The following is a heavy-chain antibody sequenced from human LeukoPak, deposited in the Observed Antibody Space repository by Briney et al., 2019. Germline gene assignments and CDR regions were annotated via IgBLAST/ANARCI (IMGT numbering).Heavy chain of an antibody. Sequence: PGGSVRLSCAASGFTFSSYEMNWVRQAPGKGLEWVSYISSSGSTIYYADSVKGRLTTSRDNAKNSLYLQMNSLRAEDTAVYYCARVGIAVAGSFDYWGQGTLVTVSS. CDR2: ISSSGSTI. CDR3: ARVGIAVAGSFDY. CDR1: GFTFSSYE. J-gene: IGHJ4*02. D-gene: IGHD6-19*01. V-gene: IGHV3-48*03.